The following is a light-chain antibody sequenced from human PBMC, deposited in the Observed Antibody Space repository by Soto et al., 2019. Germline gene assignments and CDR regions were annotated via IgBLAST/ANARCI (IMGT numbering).Light chain of an antibody. CDR2: DVS. Sequence: QSVLTQPASVSGSPGQSITISCTGTSSDVGLYNYVSWYQQHPGKAPKLLIYDVSDRPSGVSNRFSGSKSGSTASLTISGLQAEDEGDYYCSSYTSTGTVKFGGGTKLTVL. CDR1: SSDVGLYNY. J-gene: IGLJ2*01. V-gene: IGLV2-14*03. CDR3: SSYTSTGTVK.